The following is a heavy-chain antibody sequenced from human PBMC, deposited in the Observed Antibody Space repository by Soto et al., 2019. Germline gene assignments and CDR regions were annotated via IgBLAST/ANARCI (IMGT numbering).Heavy chain of an antibody. CDR1: GFTFSSYA. J-gene: IGHJ1*01. Sequence: GGSLRLSCAASGFTFSSYAMSWVRQAPGKGLEWVSAISGSGGSTYYADSVKGRFTISRDNSKNTLYLQMNSLRAEDTAVYYCANLLASGSPQSYFQHWGQGTLVTVSS. CDR2: ISGSGGST. CDR3: ANLLASGSPQSYFQH. D-gene: IGHD1-26*01. V-gene: IGHV3-23*01.